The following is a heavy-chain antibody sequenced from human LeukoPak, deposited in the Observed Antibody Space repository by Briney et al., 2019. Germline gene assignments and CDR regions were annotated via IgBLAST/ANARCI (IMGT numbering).Heavy chain of an antibody. CDR1: GFTFSSYW. V-gene: IGHV3-74*01. D-gene: IGHD6-13*01. CDR2: INSDGSST. J-gene: IGHJ4*02. CDR3: ARGKGIAAHDY. Sequence: GRSLRLSCAASGFTFSSYWMHWVRQAPGKGLVWVSRINSDGSSTSYADSVKGRFTISRDNAKNTLYLQMNSLRAEDTAVYYCARGKGIAAHDYWGQGTLVTVSS.